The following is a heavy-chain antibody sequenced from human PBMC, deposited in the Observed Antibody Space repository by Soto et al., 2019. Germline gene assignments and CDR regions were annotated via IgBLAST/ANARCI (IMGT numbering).Heavy chain of an antibody. J-gene: IGHJ2*01. CDR1: GFTFSSYA. CDR2: ISGSGGST. CDR3: AKENRGSEVLRYFDL. V-gene: IGHV3-23*01. Sequence: GGSLRLSYAASGFTFSSYAMSWVRQAPGKGLEWVSAISGSGGSTYYADSVKGRFTISRDNSKNTLYLQMNSLRAEDTAVYYCAKENRGSEVLRYFDLWGRGTLVTVSS.